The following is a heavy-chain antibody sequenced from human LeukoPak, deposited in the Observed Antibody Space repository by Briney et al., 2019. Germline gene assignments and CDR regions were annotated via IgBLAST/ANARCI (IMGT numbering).Heavy chain of an antibody. CDR2: INPSGGST. J-gene: IGHJ4*02. CDR3: ARGSRESIAARPLFYFDY. CDR1: GYTFTSYY. Sequence: ASVKVSCKASGYTFTSYYTHWVRQAPGQGLEWMGIINPSGGSTSYAQKFQGRVTMTRDTSTSTVYMELSSLRSEDTAVYYCARGSRESIAARPLFYFDYWGQGTLVTVSS. D-gene: IGHD6-6*01. V-gene: IGHV1-46*01.